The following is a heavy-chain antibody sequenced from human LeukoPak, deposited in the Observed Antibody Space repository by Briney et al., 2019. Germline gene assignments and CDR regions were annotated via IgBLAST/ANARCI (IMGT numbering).Heavy chain of an antibody. Sequence: RPGGSLRLSCAASGFTLDDYGMSWVRQAPGKGLEWVSGINWNGGSTGYADSVKGRFTISRDNAKNSLYLQMNSLRAEDTALYHCAREPYYYDSSGYSSDAFDIWGQGTMVTVSS. CDR2: INWNGGST. D-gene: IGHD3-22*01. CDR1: GFTLDDYG. J-gene: IGHJ3*02. CDR3: AREPYYYDSSGYSSDAFDI. V-gene: IGHV3-20*01.